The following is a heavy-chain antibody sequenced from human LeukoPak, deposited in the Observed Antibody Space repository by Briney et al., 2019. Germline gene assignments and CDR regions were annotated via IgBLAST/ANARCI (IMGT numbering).Heavy chain of an antibody. CDR3: ARGRVNTGSYSFYLDS. V-gene: IGHV4-59*01. CDR2: IYDNGST. Sequence: SETLSLTCTVSGGSISCYYWTWIRQSPGKGLEWIGYIYDNGSTNYNTSLRSRVTMSIDTSRSEFSLRVTSVSTADAAVYYCARGRVNTGSYSFYLDSWGQGTLVTVSS. J-gene: IGHJ4*02. D-gene: IGHD3-10*01. CDR1: GGSISCYY.